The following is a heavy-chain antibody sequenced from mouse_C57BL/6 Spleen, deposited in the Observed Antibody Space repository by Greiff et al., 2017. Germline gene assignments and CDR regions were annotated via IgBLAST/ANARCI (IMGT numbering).Heavy chain of an antibody. D-gene: IGHD3-1*01. CDR1: GYAFSSYW. CDR3: ARSGDAGPFDY. J-gene: IGHJ2*01. Sequence: QVQLQQSGAELVKPGASVKISCKASGYAFSSYWMNWVKQRPGKGLEWIGQIYPGDGDTNYNGKFKGKATLTADKSSSTAYMQLSSLTSEDSAVYFGARSGDAGPFDYWGQGTTLTVSS. CDR2: IYPGDGDT. V-gene: IGHV1-80*01.